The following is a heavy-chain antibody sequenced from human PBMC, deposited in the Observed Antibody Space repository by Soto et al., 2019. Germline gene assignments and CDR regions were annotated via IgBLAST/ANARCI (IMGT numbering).Heavy chain of an antibody. Sequence: GSLRLSCAASGFTFSTYSMTWVRQAPGKGLEWVAHITATGGNTYYADSVRGRFTISRDTSGNTLYLQMNSLRAEDTAVYYCARPRGVGADDAFDIWGQGTMVTVSS. CDR3: ARPRGVGADDAFDI. CDR2: ITATGGNT. D-gene: IGHD1-26*01. V-gene: IGHV3-23*01. J-gene: IGHJ3*02. CDR1: GFTFSTYS.